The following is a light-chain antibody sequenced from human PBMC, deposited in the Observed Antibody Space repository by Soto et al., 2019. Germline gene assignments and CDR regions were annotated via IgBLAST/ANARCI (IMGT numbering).Light chain of an antibody. CDR3: QQYNTYSSLA. J-gene: IGKJ4*01. CDR1: QTISSW. Sequence: DIQMTQSPSTLSVSVGDGFTITFRASQTISSWLAWYQQKLGRAPRLLIYDASSLESGVPSRFSGSGYGTEFTLTISSLQPDDFATYYCQQYNTYSSLAFGGGTKVDIK. V-gene: IGKV1-5*01. CDR2: DAS.